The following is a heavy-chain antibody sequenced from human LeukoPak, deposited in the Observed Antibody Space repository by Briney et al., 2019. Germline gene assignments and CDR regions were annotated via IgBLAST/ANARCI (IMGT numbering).Heavy chain of an antibody. Sequence: GGSLRPSCTASGFTFGDYAMSWVRQAPGKGLEWVGFIRSKAYGGTTEYAASVKGRFTISRDDSKSIAYLQMNSLKTEDTAVYYCTRGGYDFWSGSLDAFDIWGQGTMVTVSS. J-gene: IGHJ3*02. CDR2: IRSKAYGGTT. D-gene: IGHD3-3*01. V-gene: IGHV3-49*04. CDR1: GFTFGDYA. CDR3: TRGGYDFWSGSLDAFDI.